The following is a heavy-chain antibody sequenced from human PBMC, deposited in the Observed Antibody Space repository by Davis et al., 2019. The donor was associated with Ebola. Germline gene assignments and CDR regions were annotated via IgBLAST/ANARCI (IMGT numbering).Heavy chain of an antibody. CDR2: ISSSSSTI. Sequence: GESLKISCAASGFTFSSYSMNWVRQAPGKGLEWVSYISSSSSTIYYADSVKGRFTISRDNSKNTLYLQMNSLRAEDTAVYYCAKEGVRWGLEWFDPWGQGTLVTVSS. CDR1: GFTFSSYS. CDR3: AKEGVRWGLEWFDP. J-gene: IGHJ5*02. D-gene: IGHD3-16*01. V-gene: IGHV3-48*01.